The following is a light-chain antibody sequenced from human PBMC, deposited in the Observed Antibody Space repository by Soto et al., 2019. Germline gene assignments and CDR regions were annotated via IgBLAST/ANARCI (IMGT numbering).Light chain of an antibody. V-gene: IGLV2-14*03. J-gene: IGLJ2*01. Sequence: QSALTQPASVSGSPGQSITISCTGTRSDVGGYNHVSWYQQHPGKAPKLMIYDVSNRPPGVSNRFSGSKSGNTASLTISGLQAEDEADYYCSSYTSISSLVFGGGTKLTVL. CDR2: DVS. CDR3: SSYTSISSLV. CDR1: RSDVGGYNH.